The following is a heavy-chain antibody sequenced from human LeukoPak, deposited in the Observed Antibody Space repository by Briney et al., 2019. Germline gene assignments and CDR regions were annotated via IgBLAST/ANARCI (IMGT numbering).Heavy chain of an antibody. J-gene: IGHJ4*02. D-gene: IGHD3-10*01. V-gene: IGHV4-30-4*08. CDR3: ARATLLYGSGSYVYFDY. CDR1: GGSISSGDYY. CDR2: IYYSGST. Sequence: PSQTLSLTCTVSGGSISSGDYYWSWIRQPPGKGLEWIGYIYYSGSTYYNPSLKSRVTISVDTSKNQFSLKLSSVTAADTAVYYCARATLLYGSGSYVYFDYWGQGTLVTVSS.